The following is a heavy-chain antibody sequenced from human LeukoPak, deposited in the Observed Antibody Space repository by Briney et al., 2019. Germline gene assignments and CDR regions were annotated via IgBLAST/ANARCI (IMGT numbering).Heavy chain of an antibody. D-gene: IGHD2-2*01. CDR2: ISNNGGYT. V-gene: IGHV3-23*01. CDR1: GFTFSSSA. J-gene: IGHJ4*02. Sequence: GGSLRLSCAASGFTFSSSAMSWVRQAPGKGLEWVSAISNNGGYTYYADSVQGRFTISRDNSKSTLCLQMNSLRAEDTAVYYCAKDGNVVQLGYFDYWGQGTLVTVSS. CDR3: AKDGNVVQLGYFDY.